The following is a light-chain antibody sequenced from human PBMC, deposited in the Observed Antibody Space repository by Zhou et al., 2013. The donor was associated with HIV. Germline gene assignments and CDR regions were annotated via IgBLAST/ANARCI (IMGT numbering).Light chain of an antibody. J-gene: IGKJ2*01. CDR1: QSVSNNF. Sequence: EIVLTQSPGTLSLSPEERATLSCRASQSVSNNFLAWYQQKPGQAPRLLISGASSRAAGIPDRFSGSGSGTDFTLTISRLEPEDFAVYSCQQYADSQMYTFGQGTKLEIK. CDR2: GAS. CDR3: QQYADSQMYT. V-gene: IGKV3-20*01.